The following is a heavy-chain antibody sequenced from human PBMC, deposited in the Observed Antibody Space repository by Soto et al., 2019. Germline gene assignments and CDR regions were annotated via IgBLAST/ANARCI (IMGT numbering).Heavy chain of an antibody. Sequence: EVQLLESGGGLVQPGGSLRLSCAASGFTFTYYSMAWVRQTPERGLEWISGMSIGYEKTFYADSVRGRFTVSRDSSRNTVDLQMHNLRADDTATYYCVRWSGYGDLWGQGTRVTVSS. V-gene: IGHV3-23*01. CDR2: MSIGYEKT. CDR3: VRWSGYGDL. D-gene: IGHD4-17*01. J-gene: IGHJ4*02. CDR1: GFTFTYYS.